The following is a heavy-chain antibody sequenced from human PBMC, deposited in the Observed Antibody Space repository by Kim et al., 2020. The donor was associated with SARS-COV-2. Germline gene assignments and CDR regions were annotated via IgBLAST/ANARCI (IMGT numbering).Heavy chain of an antibody. D-gene: IGHD5-12*01. V-gene: IGHV3-30-3*01. CDR1: GFTFSSYA. J-gene: IGHJ4*02. CDR3: ARGEMANKVRRLDY. CDR2: ISYDGSNK. Sequence: GGSLRLSCAASGFTFSSYAMHWVRQAPGKGLEWVAVISYDGSNKYYADSVKGRFTISRDNSKNTLYLQMNSLRAEDAAVYYCARGEMANKVRRLDYWGQGTLVTVSS.